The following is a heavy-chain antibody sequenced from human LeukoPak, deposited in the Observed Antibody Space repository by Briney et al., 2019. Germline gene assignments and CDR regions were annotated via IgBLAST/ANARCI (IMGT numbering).Heavy chain of an antibody. J-gene: IGHJ4*02. CDR1: GGTFSGYA. D-gene: IGHD2-21*02. CDR3: ARGIVVVTANGPTYYFDY. Sequence: SVKVSCKASGGTFSGYAISWVRQAPGQGLEWMGGIIPIFGTANYAQKFQGRVTITADESTSTAYMELSSLRSEDTAVYYCARGIVVVTANGPTYYFDYWGQGTLVTVSS. CDR2: IIPIFGTA. V-gene: IGHV1-69*13.